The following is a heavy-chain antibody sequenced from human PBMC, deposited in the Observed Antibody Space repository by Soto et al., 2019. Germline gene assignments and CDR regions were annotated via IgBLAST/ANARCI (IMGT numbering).Heavy chain of an antibody. Sequence: QVPLVQSGAEVKKPGASVKVSCKASGYTFTGYYMHWVRQAPGQGLEWMGWINPNSGGTNYAQKFQGWVTMTRDTSISTAYMELSRLRSDDTAVYYCTREIAARSGYYYYGMDVWGQGTTVTVSS. D-gene: IGHD6-6*01. V-gene: IGHV1-2*04. CDR2: INPNSGGT. CDR3: TREIAARSGYYYYGMDV. J-gene: IGHJ6*02. CDR1: GYTFTGYY.